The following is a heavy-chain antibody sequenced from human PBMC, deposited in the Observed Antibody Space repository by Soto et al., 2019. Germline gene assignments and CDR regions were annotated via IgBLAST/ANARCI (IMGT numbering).Heavy chain of an antibody. V-gene: IGHV3-23*01. CDR2: ISGSGGST. D-gene: IGHD4-17*01. J-gene: IGHJ2*01. CDR3: AKRTVGWYFDL. Sequence: EVQLLESGGGLVQPGGSLRLSCAASGFTFSSYAMNWVRQAPGKGLEWVSVISGSGGSTYYADAVKGRFTISRDNSTNTLYLQMTSLRAEDTAVYYCAKRTVGWYFDLWGRGTLVTVSS. CDR1: GFTFSSYA.